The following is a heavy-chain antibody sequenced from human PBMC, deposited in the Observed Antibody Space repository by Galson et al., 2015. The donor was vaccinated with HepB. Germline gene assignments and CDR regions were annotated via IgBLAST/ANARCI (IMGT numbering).Heavy chain of an antibody. CDR1: GGSISISNYY. D-gene: IGHD4-17*01. CDR3: ARSVDYGDCFEF. J-gene: IGHJ4*02. V-gene: IGHV4-39*01. Sequence: SETLSLTCTVSGGSISISNYYWGWIRQPPGKRLEWIGSIYYHGRTYYNPSLKSQVTMSVDTSKDEFSLTLTSVTAADTAVYFCARSVDYGDCFEFWGQGIVVTVSS. CDR2: IYYHGRT.